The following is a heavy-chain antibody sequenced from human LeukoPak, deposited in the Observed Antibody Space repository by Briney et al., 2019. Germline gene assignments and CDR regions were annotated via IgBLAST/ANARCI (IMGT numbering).Heavy chain of an antibody. J-gene: IGHJ5*02. V-gene: IGHV1-18*01. CDR3: ARDSSSWSYWFDP. Sequence: GASVKVSCKASGYTLTELSMHWVRQAPGQGLEWMGWISAYNGNTNYAQKLQGRVTMTTDTSTSTAYMELRSLRSDDTAVYYCARDSSSWSYWFDPWGQGTLVTVSS. CDR2: ISAYNGNT. CDR1: GYTLTELS. D-gene: IGHD6-13*01.